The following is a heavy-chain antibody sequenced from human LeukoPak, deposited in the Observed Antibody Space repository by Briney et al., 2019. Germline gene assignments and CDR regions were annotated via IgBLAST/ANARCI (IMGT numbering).Heavy chain of an antibody. CDR2: ISSSSSYI. D-gene: IGHD5-24*01. CDR3: ARRIQGMAPYYFDY. J-gene: IGHJ4*02. Sequence: GGSLRLSCAASGFTFSSYSMNWVRQAPGKGLEWVSSISSSSSYIYYADSVKGRFTISRDNAKNTLCLQMNSLRAEDTAVYYCARRIQGMAPYYFDYWGQGTLVTVSS. CDR1: GFTFSSYS. V-gene: IGHV3-21*01.